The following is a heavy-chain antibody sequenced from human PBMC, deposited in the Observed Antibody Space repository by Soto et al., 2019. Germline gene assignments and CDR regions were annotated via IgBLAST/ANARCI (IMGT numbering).Heavy chain of an antibody. CDR1: GDSIYA. V-gene: IGHV1-69*12. Sequence: QVQLVQSGAEVRKPGSSVKVSCEASGDSIYAFTWVRQAPGQGLEWMGGIITMFGSSTYAQKFQDRVTLTADASTNTVYMELRGLRSEDTAVYYCARDVTRLDVWGQGTTVTVSS. CDR2: IITMFGSS. CDR3: ARDVTRLDV. J-gene: IGHJ6*02.